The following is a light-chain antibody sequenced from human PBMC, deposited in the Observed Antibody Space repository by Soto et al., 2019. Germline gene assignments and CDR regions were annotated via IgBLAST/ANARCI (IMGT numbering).Light chain of an antibody. Sequence: QSVLTQPPSVSGAPGQRVTVSCTESSSNIGAGYDVHWYQQLPGTAPKLLIYVNSIRPSGVPDRFSGSKSGTSASLAITGLQAEDEADYYCQSYDSSLSAVFGGGTQLTVL. CDR2: VNS. V-gene: IGLV1-40*01. CDR3: QSYDSSLSAV. J-gene: IGLJ7*01. CDR1: SSNIGAGYD.